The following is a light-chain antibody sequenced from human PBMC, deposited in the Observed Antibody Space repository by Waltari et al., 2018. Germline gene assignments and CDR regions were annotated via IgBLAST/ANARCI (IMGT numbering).Light chain of an antibody. Sequence: QSLLTQPPPASGTPGQRVSISCSRSTSTIGSTTVSWYQQLPGAATRLLIYFNDQRPSGVPDRFSGSKSGNSASLTISGLQSEDEADYYCAAWDERLNGPVFGGGTNLAVL. CDR3: AAWDERLNGPV. J-gene: IGLJ3*02. CDR2: FND. V-gene: IGLV1-44*01. CDR1: TSTIGSTT.